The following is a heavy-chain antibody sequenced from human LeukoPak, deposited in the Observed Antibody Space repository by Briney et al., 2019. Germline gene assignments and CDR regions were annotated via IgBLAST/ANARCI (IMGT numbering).Heavy chain of an antibody. D-gene: IGHD2-15*01. CDR1: GGSISSYY. Sequence: SETLSLTCTVSGGSISSYYWSWIRQPPGKGLEWIGYIYYNGSTYYNPSLKSRVTISVDRSKNQFSLKLSSVTAADTAVYYCATRGYCSGGSCFDAFDIWGQGTMVTVSS. CDR3: ATRGYCSGGSCFDAFDI. V-gene: IGHV4-59*12. J-gene: IGHJ3*02. CDR2: IYYNGST.